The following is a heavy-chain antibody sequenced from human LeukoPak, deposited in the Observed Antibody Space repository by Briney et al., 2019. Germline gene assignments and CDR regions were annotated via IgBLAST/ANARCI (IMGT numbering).Heavy chain of an antibody. CDR1: GFTFSSYA. V-gene: IGHV3-23*01. CDR2: ISGSGGST. CDR3: VKEYYASGSYYGYFDY. D-gene: IGHD3-10*01. J-gene: IGHJ4*02. Sequence: GGSLRLSCAASGFTFSSYAMSWVRQAPGKGLECVSAISGSGGSTYYADSVKGRFTISRDNSKNTLYLQMNSLRAEDTAVYYCVKEYYASGSYYGYFDYWGQGTLVTVSS.